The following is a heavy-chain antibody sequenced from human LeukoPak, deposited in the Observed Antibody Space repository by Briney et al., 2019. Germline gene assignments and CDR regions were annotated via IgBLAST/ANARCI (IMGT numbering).Heavy chain of an antibody. V-gene: IGHV3-64*01. D-gene: IGHD6-19*01. CDR2: ISSNGGNT. J-gene: IGHJ5*02. CDR3: AKEAAAPVAARFDP. Sequence: GGSLRLSCAASGFTFSNYAMHWVRQAPGKGLEYVSAISSNGGNTYYANSVKGRFTISRDNSKNTLYLQMNSLRAEDTAVYYCAKEAAAPVAARFDPWGQGTLVTVSS. CDR1: GFTFSNYA.